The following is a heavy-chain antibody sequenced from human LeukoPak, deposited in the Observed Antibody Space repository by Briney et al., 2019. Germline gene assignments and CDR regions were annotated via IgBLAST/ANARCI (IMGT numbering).Heavy chain of an antibody. CDR1: GGSISSSSYY. D-gene: IGHD3-16*02. CDR2: IYYSGST. Sequence: SETLSLTCTVSGGSISSSSYYWGWIRQPPGKGLEWIGSIYYSGSTYYNPSLKSRVTISVDTSKNQFSLKLSSVTAADTAVYYCARFKYDYVWGSYREFDYWGQGTLVTVSS. V-gene: IGHV4-39*01. J-gene: IGHJ4*02. CDR3: ARFKYDYVWGSYREFDY.